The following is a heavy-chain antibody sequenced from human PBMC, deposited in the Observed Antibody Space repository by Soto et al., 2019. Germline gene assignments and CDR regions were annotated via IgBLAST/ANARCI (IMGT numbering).Heavy chain of an antibody. CDR3: QGGDF. V-gene: IGHV4-34*01. Sequence: SETLSLTCAVSGGSFRGYFWGWISQSPAKGLEWNGEINDSGNTYYNPSFKSRLTISVDTSTSQISLRLTSVTAADSAVYYWQGGDFWGQGTRVTVSS. CDR2: INDSGNT. CDR1: GGSFRGYF. D-gene: IGHD3-16*01. J-gene: IGHJ4*02.